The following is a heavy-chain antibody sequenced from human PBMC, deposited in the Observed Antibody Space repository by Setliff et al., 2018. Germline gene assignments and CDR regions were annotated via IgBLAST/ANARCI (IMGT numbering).Heavy chain of an antibody. V-gene: IGHV4-59*01. CDR3: ARGVLRYFDWLLSGDAFDI. CDR1: GGSISSYY. Sequence: SKTLSLTCTVSGGSISSYYWSWIRQLPGKGLEWIGYIYYSGSTNYNPSLKSRVTISVDTSKNQFSLKLSSVTAADTAVYYCARGVLRYFDWLLSGDAFDIWGQGTMVTVSS. CDR2: IYYSGST. J-gene: IGHJ3*02. D-gene: IGHD3-9*01.